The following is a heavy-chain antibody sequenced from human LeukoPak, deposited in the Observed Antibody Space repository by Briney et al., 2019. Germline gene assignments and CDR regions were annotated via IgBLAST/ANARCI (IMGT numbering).Heavy chain of an antibody. CDR2: IYYSGST. D-gene: IGHD6-19*01. CDR3: ARRLGIAVFDY. J-gene: IGHJ4*02. Sequence: ASETLSLTCTVSGGSISSSYYYWGWIRQPPGKGLGLIGSIYYSGSTYYNPSLKSRVTMSVDTSKNQFSLKLSSVTAADTAVYHCARRLGIAVFDYWGQGTLVTVSS. CDR1: GGSISSSYYY. V-gene: IGHV4-39*01.